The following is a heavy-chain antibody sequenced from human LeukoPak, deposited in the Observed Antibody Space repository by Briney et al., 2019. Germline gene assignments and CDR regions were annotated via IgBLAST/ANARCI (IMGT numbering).Heavy chain of an antibody. CDR3: AGSVAGTFGY. V-gene: IGHV1-69*06. J-gene: IGHJ4*02. CDR1: GGTFSSYA. Sequence: GASVKVSCKASGGTFSSYAISWVRQAPGQGLEWMGGIIPIFGTANYAQKFLGRVTITADKSTSTAYMELSSLRSEDTAVYYCAGSVAGTFGYWGQGTLVTVSS. CDR2: IIPIFGTA. D-gene: IGHD1-7*01.